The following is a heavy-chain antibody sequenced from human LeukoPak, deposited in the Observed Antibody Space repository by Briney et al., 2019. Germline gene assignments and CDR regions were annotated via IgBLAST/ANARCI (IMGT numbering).Heavy chain of an antibody. V-gene: IGHV4-59*01. CDR1: GGSISSYY. Sequence: SGTLSLTCTVSGGSISSYYWSWIRQPPGKGLEWIGYIYYSGSTNYNPSLKSRVTISVDTSKNQFSLKLSSVTAADTAVYYCARFGVGAGFDYWGQGTLVTVSS. CDR2: IYYSGST. J-gene: IGHJ4*02. D-gene: IGHD3-3*01. CDR3: ARFGVGAGFDY.